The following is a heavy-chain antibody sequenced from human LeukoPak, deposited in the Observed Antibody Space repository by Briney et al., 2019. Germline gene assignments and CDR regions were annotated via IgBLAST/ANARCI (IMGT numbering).Heavy chain of an antibody. J-gene: IGHJ5*02. V-gene: IGHV4-30-2*01. D-gene: IGHD4-23*01. CDR3: AAYEDFGGFRRGS. CDR2: ISPVGNT. Sequence: PSETLSLTCTVSSGSIASATYSWSWIRQPPGKGLEWVGYISPVGNTYYGPSLKSRVTVSIDRSKYQFSLRLTSVTAADTAVYYCAAYEDFGGFRRGSWGRGTPVIVSS. CDR1: SGSIASATYS.